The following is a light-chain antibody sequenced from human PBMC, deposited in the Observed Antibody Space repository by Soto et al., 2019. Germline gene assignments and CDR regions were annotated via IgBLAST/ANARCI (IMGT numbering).Light chain of an antibody. CDR1: QNINNY. J-gene: IGKJ5*01. Sequence: IHMTRGRCSLSSSVGDRVIITCQASQNINNYLNWYQQKPGRAPKLLIYDASNLEAGVPSRFRGSGSGTDFTFTISRLQTEDIATYYCQQYENLPTFGQGTRLEIK. CDR3: QQYENLPT. V-gene: IGKV1-33*01. CDR2: DAS.